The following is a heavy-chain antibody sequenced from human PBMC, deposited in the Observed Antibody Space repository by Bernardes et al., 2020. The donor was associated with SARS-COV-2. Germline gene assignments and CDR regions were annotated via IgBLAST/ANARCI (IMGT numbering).Heavy chain of an antibody. D-gene: IGHD3-22*01. V-gene: IGHV3-23*01. CDR3: AKVAGFYDNSGYYLFDY. CDR1: GFTFSNYA. J-gene: IGHJ4*02. Sequence: GGSLRLSCAASGFTFSNYAMSWVRQAPGQGLEWVSVISGSGGDTYYADSVKGRFFISRDNSKNTLYLQLNSLRPEDAAVYYCAKVAGFYDNSGYYLFDYWGQGTLVTVSS. CDR2: ISGSGGDT.